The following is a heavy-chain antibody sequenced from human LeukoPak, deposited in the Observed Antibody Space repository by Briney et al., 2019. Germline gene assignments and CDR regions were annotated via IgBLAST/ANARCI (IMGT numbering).Heavy chain of an antibody. CDR2: INPNSGGT. D-gene: IGHD6-19*01. CDR1: GYTFTGYY. V-gene: IGHV1-2*02. CDR3: ARDPGPGYSSGWYRGKNNWFDP. J-gene: IGHJ5*02. Sequence: GASVKVSCKASGYTFTGYYMHWVRQAPGQGLEWMRWINPNSGGTNYAQKFQGRVTMTRDTSISTAYMELSRLRSDDTAVYYCARDPGPGYSSGWYRGKNNWFDPWGQGTLVTVSS.